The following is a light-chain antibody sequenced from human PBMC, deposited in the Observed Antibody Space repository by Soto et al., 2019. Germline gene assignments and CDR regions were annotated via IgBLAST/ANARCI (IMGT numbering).Light chain of an antibody. Sequence: EVVLRQSPGTLALSAGERSTLSCRASQSVSSSYLAWYQQKPGQAPRLLIYGASSRATGIPDRFSGSGSGTDSTLTISRLEPEDFAVYYCQQYGSSFGQGTKVDIK. J-gene: IGKJ1*01. V-gene: IGKV3-20*01. CDR2: GAS. CDR3: QQYGSS. CDR1: QSVSSSY.